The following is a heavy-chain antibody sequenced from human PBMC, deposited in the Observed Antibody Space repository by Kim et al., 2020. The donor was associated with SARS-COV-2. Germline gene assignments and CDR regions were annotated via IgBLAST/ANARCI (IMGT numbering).Heavy chain of an antibody. J-gene: IGHJ4*02. Sequence: SETLSLTCTVSAYSISSGSFWGWIRQPPGKRLEWVGSFYHSGNTYYNPFLKSRVTISEDTSKNQFSLKLTSVTAAATAVYYCASLLTNYPRDWGQGTLVT. D-gene: IGHD1-7*01. V-gene: IGHV4-38-2*02. CDR2: FYHSGNT. CDR1: AYSISSGSF. CDR3: ASLLTNYPRD.